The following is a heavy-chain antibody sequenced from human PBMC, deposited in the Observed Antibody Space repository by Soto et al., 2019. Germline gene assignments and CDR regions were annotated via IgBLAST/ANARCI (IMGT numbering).Heavy chain of an antibody. CDR3: ARDLLPSMRDYYYGMDV. J-gene: IGHJ6*02. CDR2: ISSSSNTI. CDR1: GFTFSDYS. Sequence: VQLVESGGGLVQPGESLRLSCAASGFTFSDYSMNWVRQAPGKGLEWLTYISSSSNTIYYADFVKGRVTISRDNAKKSLYLQMNSLRDEDTAVYYCARDLLPSMRDYYYGMDVWGQGTTVTVSS. V-gene: IGHV3-48*02.